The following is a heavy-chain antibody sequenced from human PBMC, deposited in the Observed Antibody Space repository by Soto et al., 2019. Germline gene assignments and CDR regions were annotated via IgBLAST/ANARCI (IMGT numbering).Heavy chain of an antibody. CDR2: ISGSGAST. CDR3: ARHIVVVPAAPKGY. D-gene: IGHD2-2*01. Sequence: PGGSLRLSCAASGFLFSRNAMSWVRQAPGKGLEWVSVISGSGASTYYADSVKGRFTISRDNSKNTLYLQMNSLRAEDTAVYYCARHIVVVPAAPKGYWGQGTLVTVSS. J-gene: IGHJ4*02. CDR1: GFLFSRNA. V-gene: IGHV3-23*01.